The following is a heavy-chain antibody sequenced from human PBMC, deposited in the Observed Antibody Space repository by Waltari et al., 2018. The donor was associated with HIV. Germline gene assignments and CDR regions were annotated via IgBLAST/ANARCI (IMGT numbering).Heavy chain of an antibody. Sequence: QLVQSGAEVKKPGASVKVSCKASGYTFTSYDINWVRQATGQGLEWLGYMNPNTGNIGYAQKFQGRVTMTRDTSISTAYMELSSLRSEDTAVYYCARELRRQETWGQGTLVTVSS. CDR2: MNPNTGNI. V-gene: IGHV1-8*01. J-gene: IGHJ5*02. CDR1: GYTFTSYD. CDR3: ARELRRQET.